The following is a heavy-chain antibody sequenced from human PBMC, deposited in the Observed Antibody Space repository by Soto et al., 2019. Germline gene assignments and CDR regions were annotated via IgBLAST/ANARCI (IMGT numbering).Heavy chain of an antibody. J-gene: IGHJ4*02. CDR2: IKQDGSEK. Sequence: PGESLRLSCAASGFSFSSYWMSWVRQAPGKGLEWLANIKQDGSEKNYVDSVKGRFTISRDNAENSLHLQMNSLRVEDTAVYYCARVWDDTSGYRPFNYWGQGTLVTVSS. V-gene: IGHV3-7*03. D-gene: IGHD3-22*01. CDR3: ARVWDDTSGYRPFNY. CDR1: GFSFSSYW.